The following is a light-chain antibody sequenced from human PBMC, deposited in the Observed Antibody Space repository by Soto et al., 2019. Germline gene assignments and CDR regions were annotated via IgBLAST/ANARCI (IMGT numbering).Light chain of an antibody. V-gene: IGKV3-15*01. Sequence: MTQSPATLSVSPGERATLSCRASQSVSSNLAWYQQKPGQAPRLLIYGASTRATGIPARFSGSGSGTEFTLTISSLQSEDFAVYYCQQYNNWPETFGQGTKVDIK. CDR2: GAS. J-gene: IGKJ1*01. CDR3: QQYNNWPET. CDR1: QSVSSN.